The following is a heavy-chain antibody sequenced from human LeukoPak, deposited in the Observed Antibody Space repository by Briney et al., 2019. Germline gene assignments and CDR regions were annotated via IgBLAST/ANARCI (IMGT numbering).Heavy chain of an antibody. V-gene: IGHV3-30*02. Sequence: GGSLRLSCAASGFNFRDYYMSWVRQAPGKGLEWVAFIRYDGSNKYYADSVKGRFTISRDNSKNTLYLQMNSLRAEDTAVYYCAKDKIAVASYYYYMDVWGKGTTVTISS. D-gene: IGHD6-19*01. CDR2: IRYDGSNK. CDR1: GFNFRDYY. J-gene: IGHJ6*03. CDR3: AKDKIAVASYYYYMDV.